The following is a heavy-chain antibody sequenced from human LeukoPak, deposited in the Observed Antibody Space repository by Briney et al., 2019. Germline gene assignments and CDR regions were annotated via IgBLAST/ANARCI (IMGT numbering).Heavy chain of an antibody. V-gene: IGHV1-69*13. J-gene: IGHJ4*02. CDR3: AREWGLESSGYYYAY. CDR2: IIPIFGTA. Sequence: SVKVSCKASGGTFSSYAISWVRQAPGQGLEWMGGIIPIFGTANYAQKFQGRVTITADESTSTASMEPSSLRSEDTAVYYCAREWGLESSGYYYAYWGQGTLVTVSS. CDR1: GGTFSSYA. D-gene: IGHD3-22*01.